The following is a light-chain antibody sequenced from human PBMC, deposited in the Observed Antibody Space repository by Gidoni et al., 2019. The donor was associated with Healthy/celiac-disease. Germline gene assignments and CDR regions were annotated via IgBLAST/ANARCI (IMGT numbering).Light chain of an antibody. Sequence: EIAMTQSPATLSVSPGERATLSCRASQSVSSSLAWYQQKPDQAPRLLIYGASTRATGIPARFSGSGSGTEFTLTISSLQSEDFAVYYCQQYNNWPRRTFGQXTKVEIK. CDR1: QSVSSS. J-gene: IGKJ1*01. CDR2: GAS. CDR3: QQYNNWPRRT. V-gene: IGKV3-15*01.